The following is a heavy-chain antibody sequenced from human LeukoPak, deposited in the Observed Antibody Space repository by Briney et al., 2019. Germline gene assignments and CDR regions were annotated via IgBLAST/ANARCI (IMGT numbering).Heavy chain of an antibody. V-gene: IGHV5-51*01. D-gene: IGHD3-10*01. CDR3: ARGHQGSGSFDP. CDR1: GYSFTSYW. J-gene: IGHJ5*02. Sequence: GESLKISCKGSGYSFTSYWIGGVRQMPGKGLEWMGIIYPGDSDTRYSPSFQGQVTISADESISADYLRWSSLKASDTAMYYCARGHQGSGSFDPWGQGTLVTVSS. CDR2: IYPGDSDT.